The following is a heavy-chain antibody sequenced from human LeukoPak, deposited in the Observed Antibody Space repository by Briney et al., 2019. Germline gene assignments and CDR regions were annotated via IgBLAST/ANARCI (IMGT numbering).Heavy chain of an antibody. CDR1: GFTFSSYG. V-gene: IGHV3-30*18. Sequence: PGRSLRLSCAASGFTFSSYGMHWVRQAPGKGLEWVAVISYDGSNKYYADSVKGRFTISRDNSKNTLYLQMNSLRAEDTAVYYCAKDGGGTVVTHLEGYFDYRGQGTLVTVSS. D-gene: IGHD4-23*01. CDR3: AKDGGGTVVTHLEGYFDY. CDR2: ISYDGSNK. J-gene: IGHJ4*02.